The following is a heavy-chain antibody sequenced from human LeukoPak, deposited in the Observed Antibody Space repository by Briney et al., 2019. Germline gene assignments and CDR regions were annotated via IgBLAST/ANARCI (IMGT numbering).Heavy chain of an antibody. J-gene: IGHJ3*02. CDR2: ISSNGDNT. CDR1: GFTFSTYA. V-gene: IGHV3-64*04. CDR3: ARADQTYYDILTGYSPAGGAFDI. Sequence: PGGSLRLSCSASGFTFSTYAMHWVRQAPGKGLEYVSAISSNGDNTYYADSVKGRFTISRDNSKNTLYLQMNSLRAEDTAVYYCARADQTYYDILTGYSPAGGAFDIWGQGTMVTVSS. D-gene: IGHD3-9*01.